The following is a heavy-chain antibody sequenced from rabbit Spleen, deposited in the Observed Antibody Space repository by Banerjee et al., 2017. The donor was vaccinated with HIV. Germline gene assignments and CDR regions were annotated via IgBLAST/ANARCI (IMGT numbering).Heavy chain of an antibody. J-gene: IGHJ6*01. CDR1: GFSFNSGYD. V-gene: IGHV1S40*01. Sequence: QSLEESGGGLVKPGASLTLTCKASGFSFNSGYDMCWVRQAPGKGLEWIACSYAGSSGSTYSALWAIGRFTISKTSSTTVTLQMTRLTAADTATYFCARDTSSSFSSYGMDLWGQGTLVTVS. D-gene: IGHD1-1*01. CDR3: ARDTSSSFSSYGMDL. CDR2: SYAGSSGST.